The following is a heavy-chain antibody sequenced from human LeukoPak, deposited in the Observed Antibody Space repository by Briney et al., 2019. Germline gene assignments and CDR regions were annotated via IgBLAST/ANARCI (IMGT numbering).Heavy chain of an antibody. CDR1: GGTFSSYA. Sequence: AASVKVSCKASGGTFSSYAISWVRQAPGQGLEWMGRIIPILGIANYAQKFQGRVTITADKSTSTAYMELSSLRSEDKAVYYCARDDYGDYVQYFDYWGQGTLVTVSS. D-gene: IGHD4-17*01. J-gene: IGHJ4*02. CDR3: ARDDYGDYVQYFDY. CDR2: IIPILGIA. V-gene: IGHV1-69*04.